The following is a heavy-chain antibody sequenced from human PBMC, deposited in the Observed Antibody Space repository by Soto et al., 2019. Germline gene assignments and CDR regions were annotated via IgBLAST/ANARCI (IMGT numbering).Heavy chain of an antibody. CDR1: GGTFSSYA. J-gene: IGHJ5*02. Sequence: QVQLVQSGAEVKKPGSSVKVSCKASGGTFSSYAISWVRQAPGQGLEWMGGIIPIFGTANYAQKFQGRVTITSDKSTSTAYMELSSLSSVETGVYYCARDRIVYAIGGWFDPWGQGTLASVSS. D-gene: IGHD2-8*01. V-gene: IGHV1-69*06. CDR3: ARDRIVYAIGGWFDP. CDR2: IIPIFGTA.